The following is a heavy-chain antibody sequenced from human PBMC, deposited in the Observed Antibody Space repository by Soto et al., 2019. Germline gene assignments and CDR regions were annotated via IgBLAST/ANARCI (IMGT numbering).Heavy chain of an antibody. D-gene: IGHD6-13*01. CDR1: GGTFSSYA. CDR2: IIPIFGTA. CDR3: ARSIAAAGTVRFDP. V-gene: IGHV1-69*13. Sequence: SVKVSCKASGGTFSSYAISWVRQAPGQGLEWMGGIIPIFGTANYAQKFQGRVTITADESTSTAYMELSSLRSEDTAVYYCARSIAAAGTVRFDPWGQGSLVPVSS. J-gene: IGHJ5*02.